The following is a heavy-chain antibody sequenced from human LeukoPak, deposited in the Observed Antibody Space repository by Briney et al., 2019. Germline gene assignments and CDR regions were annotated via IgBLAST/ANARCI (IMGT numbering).Heavy chain of an antibody. Sequence: GALRLSCGASGFSFRNYWMHWVRQAPGKGLVWVSRINSDGSGTNYADSVKGRFTISRDNAKNTLYLQMNSLRAEDTAMYYCARDSLLSSDWSLNWFDPWGQGTPVTVSS. V-gene: IGHV3-74*01. CDR1: GFSFRNYW. D-gene: IGHD6-19*01. J-gene: IGHJ5*02. CDR2: INSDGSGT. CDR3: ARDSLLSSDWSLNWFDP.